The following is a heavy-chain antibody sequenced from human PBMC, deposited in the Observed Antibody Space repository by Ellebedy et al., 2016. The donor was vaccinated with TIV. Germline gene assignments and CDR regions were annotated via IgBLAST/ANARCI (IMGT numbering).Heavy chain of an antibody. J-gene: IGHJ4*02. D-gene: IGHD1-26*01. CDR2: IKQDGSEK. CDR3: AREGGSYTHYFDY. CDR1: GFTFSSYA. Sequence: PGGSLRLSCAASGFTFSSYAMSWVRQAPGKGLEWVAHIKQDGSEKHHLDSVKGRFTISRDNAKNSLYLQMNSLRGEDTAVYYCAREGGSYTHYFDYWGQGALVTVSS. V-gene: IGHV3-7*03.